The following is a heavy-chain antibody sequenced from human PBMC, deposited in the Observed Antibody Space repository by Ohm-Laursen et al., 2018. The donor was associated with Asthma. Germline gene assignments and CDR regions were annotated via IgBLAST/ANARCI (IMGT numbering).Heavy chain of an antibody. D-gene: IGHD5-18*01. J-gene: IGHJ4*02. CDR3: AREKAIVGGYSYGYSYYFDY. CDR1: GFTFSSYG. CDR2: ISHDGSNK. V-gene: IGHV3-30*03. Sequence: SLRLSCAASGFTFSSYGMHWVRQAPGKGLEWVAVISHDGSNKYYAGSVKGRFTISRDNSKNTLYLQMNSLRAEDTAVYYCAREKAIVGGYSYGYSYYFDYWGQGTLVTVSS.